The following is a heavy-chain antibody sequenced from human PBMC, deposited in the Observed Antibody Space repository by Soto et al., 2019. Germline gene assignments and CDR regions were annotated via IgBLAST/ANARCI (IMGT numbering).Heavy chain of an antibody. CDR1: GYALTSYG. CDR3: AREGLLGY. V-gene: IGHV1-18*01. J-gene: IGHJ4*02. Sequence: QVRLVQSGAEVKQPGASVKVSCKASGYALTSYGFSWVRQAPGQGLEWMGWISGYNGNTNYAQNLQGRVTLTTDTSTSTGYMELRNLRSDDTAVYYCAREGLLGYWGQGTLVTVSS. D-gene: IGHD2-15*01. CDR2: ISGYNGNT.